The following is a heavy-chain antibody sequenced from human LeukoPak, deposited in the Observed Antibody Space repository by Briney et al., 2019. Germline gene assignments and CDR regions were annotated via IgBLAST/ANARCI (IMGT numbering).Heavy chain of an antibody. V-gene: IGHV4-59*01. CDR3: ARSWGYGDYDGPFDY. Sequence: PSGTLSLTCTVSGGSISSYYWSWIRQPPGKGLEWIGYIYYSGSTNYNPSLKSRVTISVDTSKNQFSLKLSSVTAADTAVYYCARSWGYGDYDGPFDYWGQGTLVTVSS. CDR2: IYYSGST. J-gene: IGHJ4*02. D-gene: IGHD4-17*01. CDR1: GGSISSYY.